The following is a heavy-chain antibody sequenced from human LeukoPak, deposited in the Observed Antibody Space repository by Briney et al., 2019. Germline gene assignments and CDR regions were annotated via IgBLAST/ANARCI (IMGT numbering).Heavy chain of an antibody. J-gene: IGHJ5*02. CDR3: ARHIVVVSTPADWFDP. D-gene: IGHD2-21*01. V-gene: IGHV4-39*01. CDR2: IYYSGST. CDR1: GGSISSSSHY. Sequence: PSETLSLTCTVSGGSISSSSHYWGWIRQPPGRGLEWIGSIYYSGSTYYNPSLKSRVTTSVDTSKNQFSLKLSSVSAADTAVYHCARHIVVVSTPADWFDPWGQGTLVTVSS.